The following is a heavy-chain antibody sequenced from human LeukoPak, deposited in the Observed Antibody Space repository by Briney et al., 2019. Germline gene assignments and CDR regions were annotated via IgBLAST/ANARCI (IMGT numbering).Heavy chain of an antibody. CDR3: ARGRNHYQQWFLPYFDY. CDR2: IYHSGST. V-gene: IGHV4-30-2*01. CDR1: GGSISSGGYY. J-gene: IGHJ4*02. Sequence: SETLSLTCTVSGGSISSGGYYWSWIRQPPGKGLEWIGYIYHSGSTYYNPSLKSRVTISVDRSKNQFSLKLSSVTAADTAVYYCARGRNHYQQWFLPYFDYWGQGTLVTVSS. D-gene: IGHD6-19*01.